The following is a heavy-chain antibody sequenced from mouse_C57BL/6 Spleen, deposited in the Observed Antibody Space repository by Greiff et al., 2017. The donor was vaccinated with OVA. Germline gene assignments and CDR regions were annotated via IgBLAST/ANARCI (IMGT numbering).Heavy chain of an antibody. V-gene: IGHV1-80*01. CDR2: IYPGDGDT. Sequence: VQLQQSGAELVKPGASVKISCKASGYAFSSYWMNWVKQRPGKGLEWIGQIYPGDGDTNYNGKFKGKATLTADKSSSTAYMQLSSLTSEDSAVYFCARLPNYYGSSYGYFDYWGQGTTLTVSS. CDR3: ARLPNYYGSSYGYFDY. CDR1: GYAFSSYW. J-gene: IGHJ2*01. D-gene: IGHD1-1*01.